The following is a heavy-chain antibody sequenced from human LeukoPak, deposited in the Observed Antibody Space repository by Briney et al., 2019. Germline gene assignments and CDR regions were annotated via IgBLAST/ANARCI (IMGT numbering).Heavy chain of an antibody. Sequence: GGSLRLSCEASGFTFSTYAMMWVRQAPGKGLEWVSAMTVTGSGGATQYADSVKGRFTISRDDSKNTLYLQKNSLRAEDTAVYYCARDPNGDYIGAFEFWGQGTMVTVSS. CDR3: ARDPNGDYIGAFEF. CDR1: GFTFSTYA. CDR2: MTVTGSGGAT. D-gene: IGHD4-17*01. J-gene: IGHJ3*01. V-gene: IGHV3-23*01.